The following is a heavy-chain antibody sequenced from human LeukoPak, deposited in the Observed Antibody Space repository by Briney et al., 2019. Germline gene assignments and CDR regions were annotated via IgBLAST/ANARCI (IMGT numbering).Heavy chain of an antibody. D-gene: IGHD1-26*01. J-gene: IGHJ4*02. CDR2: ISGSGGST. Sequence: PGGSLRLSCAASGFTFSSYAMSWVRQAPGKGLEWVSAISGSGGSTYYADSVKGRFTISRDNSKNTVYLQMNSLRAEDTAVYYWAKGGGYRGSYGDYGAQGTRATVPS. CDR3: AKGGGYRGSYGDY. V-gene: IGHV3-23*01. CDR1: GFTFSSYA.